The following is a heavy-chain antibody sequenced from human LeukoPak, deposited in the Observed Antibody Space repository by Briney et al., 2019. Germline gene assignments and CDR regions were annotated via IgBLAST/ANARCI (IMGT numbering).Heavy chain of an antibody. Sequence: SETLSLTCVVYGGSFSGYYWSWIRQPPGKGLEWIGEINHSGSTSYNPSLKSRVTISVDTSKNQFSLKLSSVTAADTAVYYCARGAVVVPAARAAGFDPWGQGTLVTVSS. CDR2: INHSGST. CDR3: ARGAVVVPAARAAGFDP. D-gene: IGHD2-2*01. V-gene: IGHV4-34*01. CDR1: GGSFSGYY. J-gene: IGHJ5*02.